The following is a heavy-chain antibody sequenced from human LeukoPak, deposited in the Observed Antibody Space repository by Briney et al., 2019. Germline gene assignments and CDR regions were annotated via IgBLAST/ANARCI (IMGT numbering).Heavy chain of an antibody. Sequence: PSETLSLTCTVSGGSISSYYWSWIRQPPGKGPEWIGYIYYSGSTNYNPSLKSRVTISVDTSKNQFSLKLSSVTAADTAVYYCARRWSGYSPGHWFDPWGQGTLVTVSS. D-gene: IGHD3-3*01. CDR3: ARRWSGYSPGHWFDP. CDR1: GGSISSYY. V-gene: IGHV4-59*08. J-gene: IGHJ5*02. CDR2: IYYSGST.